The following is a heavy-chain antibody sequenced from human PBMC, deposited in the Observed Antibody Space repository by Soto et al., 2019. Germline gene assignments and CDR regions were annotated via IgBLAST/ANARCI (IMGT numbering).Heavy chain of an antibody. CDR1: GFTFNDYY. CDR2: ISISGSNI. CDR3: ARGWRYDFWSGYFEF. D-gene: IGHD3-3*01. V-gene: IGHV3-11*01. J-gene: IGHJ4*02. Sequence: GGSLRLSCAASGFTFNDYYMTWIRQAPGKGLEWISYISISGSNIHYADSVKGRFTISRDNAKKSLYLQMDSLRAEDTAVYFCARGWRYDFWSGYFEFWGQGA.